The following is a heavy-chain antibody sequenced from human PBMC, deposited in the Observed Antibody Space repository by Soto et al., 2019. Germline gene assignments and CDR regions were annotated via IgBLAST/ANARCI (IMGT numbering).Heavy chain of an antibody. CDR2: IFSDDEK. V-gene: IGHV2-26*01. J-gene: IGHJ2*01. D-gene: IGHD6-6*01. Sequence: QVTLKESGPVLVKPTETLTLTCTVSGFSLSNTRMGVSWIRQSPGKALEWLANIFSDDEKSYSTSLKSRLTISKDTSKSQVVLTMSNMDPVDTATYYCARPGGSSASFAGRYFDLWGRGTLVTVSS. CDR1: GFSLSNTRMG. CDR3: ARPGGSSASFAGRYFDL.